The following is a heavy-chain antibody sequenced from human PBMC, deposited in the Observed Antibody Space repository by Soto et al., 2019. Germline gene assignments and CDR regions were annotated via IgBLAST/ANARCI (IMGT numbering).Heavy chain of an antibody. V-gene: IGHV3-30-3*01. CDR1: GFTFSSYA. D-gene: IGHD6-13*01. J-gene: IGHJ6*02. Sequence: GGSLRLSCAASGFTFSSYAMHWVRQAPGKGLEWVAVISYDGSNKYYADSVKGRFTISRDNSKNTLYLQMNSLRAEDTAVYYCARVVGAAAGYGMDVWGQGTTVTVSS. CDR2: ISYDGSNK. CDR3: ARVVGAAAGYGMDV.